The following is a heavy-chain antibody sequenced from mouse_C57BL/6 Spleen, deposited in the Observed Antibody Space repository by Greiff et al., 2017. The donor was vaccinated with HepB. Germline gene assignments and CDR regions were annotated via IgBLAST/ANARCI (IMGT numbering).Heavy chain of an antibody. CDR3: DRLYYDYDGTLYYFDD. CDR1: GFTFSSYG. CDR2: ISSGGSYT. V-gene: IGHV5-6*01. Sequence: EVQRVESGGDLVKPGGSLKLSCAASGFTFSSYGMSWVRQTPDKRLEWVATISSGGSYTYYPDSVKGRFTISRDNAKNTQYLQMSSLKSEDTAMYDCDRLYYDYDGTLYYFDDWGQGTTLTVSS. D-gene: IGHD2-4*01. J-gene: IGHJ2*01.